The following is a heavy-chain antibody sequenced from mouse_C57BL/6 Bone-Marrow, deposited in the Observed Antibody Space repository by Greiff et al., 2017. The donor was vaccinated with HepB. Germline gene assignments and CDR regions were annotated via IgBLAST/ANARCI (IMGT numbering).Heavy chain of an antibody. CDR3: ARGDYGSSYPYFDY. J-gene: IGHJ2*01. V-gene: IGHV5-16*01. Sequence: EVKLMESVGGLVQPGSSMKLSCTASGFTLSDYYMAWVRQVPEKGLVWVTNINYDGSSTYYLDSLTSRFIISRDNAKNILYLQMSSLKSEDTATYYCARGDYGSSYPYFDYWGQGTTLTVSS. D-gene: IGHD1-1*01. CDR2: INYDGSST. CDR1: GFTLSDYY.